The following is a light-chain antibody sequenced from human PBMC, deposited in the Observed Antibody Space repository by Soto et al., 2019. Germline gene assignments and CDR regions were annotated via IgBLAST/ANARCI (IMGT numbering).Light chain of an antibody. J-gene: IGLJ3*02. CDR2: EGS. CDR1: SSDVGSYNL. V-gene: IGLV2-23*03. Sequence: QPVLTQPASVSGSPGQSITISCTGTSSDVGSYNLVSWYQQRPGKAPKLMICEGSKRPSGVSNRFSGSKSGNTASLTISGLQAEDEADYYCCSYAGSSTFVVFGGGTKLTVL. CDR3: CSYAGSSTFVV.